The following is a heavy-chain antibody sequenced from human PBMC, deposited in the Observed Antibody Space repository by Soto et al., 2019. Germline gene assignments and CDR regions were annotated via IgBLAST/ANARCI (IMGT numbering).Heavy chain of an antibody. CDR3: ARRVGARLHFYY. CDR1: GGTFSSYA. D-gene: IGHD1-26*01. Sequence: QVQLVQSGAAVKKPGSSVKVSCKASGGTFSSYAISWVRQAPGQGLEWMGGIIPIFGTANYAQKFQGRVTITAEESTSTAYMELSSLRSEDTDVYYCARRVGARLHFYYWGQGTLVTVSS. CDR2: IIPIFGTA. V-gene: IGHV1-69*01. J-gene: IGHJ4*02.